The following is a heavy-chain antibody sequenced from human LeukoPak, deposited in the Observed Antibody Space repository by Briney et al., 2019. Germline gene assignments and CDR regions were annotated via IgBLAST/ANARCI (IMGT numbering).Heavy chain of an antibody. Sequence: SETLSLTCTVFGGSISSYHWSWIRQPPGKGLEWIGYIYYSGSTNYNPSLKSRVTISVDTSKNQFSLKLSSVTAADTAVYYCASHTVTTAEEYFQHWGQGTLVTVSS. V-gene: IGHV4-59*01. CDR1: GGSISSYH. J-gene: IGHJ1*01. CDR2: IYYSGST. CDR3: ASHTVTTAEEYFQH. D-gene: IGHD4-17*01.